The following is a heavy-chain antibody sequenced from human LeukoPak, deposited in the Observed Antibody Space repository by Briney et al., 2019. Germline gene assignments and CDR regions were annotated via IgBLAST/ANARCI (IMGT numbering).Heavy chain of an antibody. CDR1: GFTFDDYA. Sequence: GGSLRLSCAASGFTFDDYAMHWVRQAPGKGLEWVSGISGSRGGTYYADSVKGRFTISRDNSKNTLYLQMNSLRAEDTAIYYCATQQWLVSDFDYWGQGTLVTVSS. V-gene: IGHV3-23*01. D-gene: IGHD6-19*01. CDR3: ATQQWLVSDFDY. CDR2: ISGSRGGT. J-gene: IGHJ4*02.